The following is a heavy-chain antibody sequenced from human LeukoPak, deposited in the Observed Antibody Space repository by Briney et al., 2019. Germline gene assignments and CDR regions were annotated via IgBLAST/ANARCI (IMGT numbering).Heavy chain of an antibody. Sequence: GGSLRLSCAASGFTLSSYAMSWVRQAPGKGLEWVSAISGSDDNTYYADSVKGRFTISRDNSKNTLYLQMNSLRAEDTAIYYCAKGLSLVAVAGRSGDYWGQGTLVTVSS. J-gene: IGHJ4*02. CDR1: GFTLSSYA. D-gene: IGHD6-19*01. CDR2: ISGSDDNT. V-gene: IGHV3-23*01. CDR3: AKGLSLVAVAGRSGDY.